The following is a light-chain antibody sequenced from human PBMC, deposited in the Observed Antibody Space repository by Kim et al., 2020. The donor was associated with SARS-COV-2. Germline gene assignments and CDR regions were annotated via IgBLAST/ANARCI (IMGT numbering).Light chain of an antibody. CDR1: SLRKYY. CDR3: NSRDNTADRLGV. Sequence: LGQTVRITCQGDSLRKYYGASYQQRPGQAPVLLIYNKNTRPSGISDRFSASTSGNTASLTITGAQADYEADYYCNSRDNTADRLGVFGGGTQLTVL. V-gene: IGLV3-19*01. CDR2: NKN. J-gene: IGLJ3*02.